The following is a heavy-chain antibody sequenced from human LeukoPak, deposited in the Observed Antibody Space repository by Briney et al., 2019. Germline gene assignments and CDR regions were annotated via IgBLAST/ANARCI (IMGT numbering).Heavy chain of an antibody. CDR1: GFTFSNAW. Sequence: PGGPLRLSCAASGFTFSNAWMSWVRQAPGKGLEWVAVIWYDGSNKYYADSVKGRFTISRDNSKNTLYLQMNSLRAEDTAVYYCATAGGYWGQGTLVTVSS. CDR2: IWYDGSNK. V-gene: IGHV3-33*08. J-gene: IGHJ4*02. D-gene: IGHD3-10*01. CDR3: ATAGGY.